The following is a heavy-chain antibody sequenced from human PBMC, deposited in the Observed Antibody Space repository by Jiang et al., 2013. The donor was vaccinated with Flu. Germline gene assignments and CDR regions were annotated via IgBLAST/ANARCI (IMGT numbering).Heavy chain of an antibody. D-gene: IGHD6-13*01. CDR3: ARDGIAAAGAGWFDP. CDR2: ISSSSSYI. V-gene: IGHV3-21*01. J-gene: IGHJ5*02. Sequence: FSSYSMNWVRQASRKGLEWVSSISSSSSYIYYADSVKGRFTISRDNAKNSLYLQMNSLRAEDTAVYYCARDGIAAAGAGWFDPWGQGTLVTVSS. CDR1: FSSYS.